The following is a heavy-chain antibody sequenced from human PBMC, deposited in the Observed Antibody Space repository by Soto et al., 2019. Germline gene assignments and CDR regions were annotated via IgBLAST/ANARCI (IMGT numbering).Heavy chain of an antibody. CDR1: GFTFSDYG. CDR2: ISHEGGTQ. CDR3: AKDGNWLDVFLDL. D-gene: IGHD6-19*01. J-gene: IGHJ4*02. Sequence: GGSLRLSCAASGFTFSDYGIDWIRQAPGKGLEWVAVISHEGGTQYYADSVRGRFTISRDNSKNTLYLHMTNLRAEDTAVYYCAKDGNWLDVFLDLGGQGTPVTVSS. V-gene: IGHV3-30*18.